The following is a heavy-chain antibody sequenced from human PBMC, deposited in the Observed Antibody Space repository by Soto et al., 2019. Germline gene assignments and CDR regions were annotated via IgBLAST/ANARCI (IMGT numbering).Heavy chain of an antibody. CDR1: GFIFSAHA. Sequence: QVQLAESGGGVVQPGRSLRLSCAAAGFIFSAHAMHWVSQAPGKGLEWVVVISNDGSTKVYSDSVKGRFTISRDNPNNMVYLQLNRLRAEDTALYYCAKDGGSGTLDYWGQGTLVTVSS. J-gene: IGHJ4*02. CDR3: AKDGGSGTLDY. D-gene: IGHD3-10*01. CDR2: ISNDGSTK. V-gene: IGHV3-30*18.